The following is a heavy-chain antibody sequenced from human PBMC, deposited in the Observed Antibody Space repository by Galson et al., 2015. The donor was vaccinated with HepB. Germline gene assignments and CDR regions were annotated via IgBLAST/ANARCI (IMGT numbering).Heavy chain of an antibody. D-gene: IGHD4-23*01. J-gene: IGHJ4*02. CDR2: INPSGGST. V-gene: IGHV1-46*03. CDR1: GYTFTSYY. Sequence: SVKVSCKASGYTFTSYYMHWVRQAPGQGLEWMGTINPSGGSTSYAQKFQGRVTMTRDTSTSTVYMELSSLRSEDTAVYYCARSDYGGYSFIDYWGQGTLVTVSS. CDR3: ARSDYGGYSFIDY.